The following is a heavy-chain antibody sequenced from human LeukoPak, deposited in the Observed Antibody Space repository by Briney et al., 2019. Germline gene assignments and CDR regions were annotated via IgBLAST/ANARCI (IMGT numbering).Heavy chain of an antibody. CDR1: GFTFSSYW. V-gene: IGHV3-74*01. CDR2: INTDGSST. D-gene: IGHD3-22*01. Sequence: GGSLRLSCAASGFTFSSYWMHWVRQAPGKGLVWVSRINTDGSSTSYADSVKGRFTISRDNAKNSLYLQMSSLRAEDTALYYCAKDRSLTLPTFERSGYYYYWGQGTLVTVSS. J-gene: IGHJ4*02. CDR3: AKDRSLTLPTFERSGYYYY.